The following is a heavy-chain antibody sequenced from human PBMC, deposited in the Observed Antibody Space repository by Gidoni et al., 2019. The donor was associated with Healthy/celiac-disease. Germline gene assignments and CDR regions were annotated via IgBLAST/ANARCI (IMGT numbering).Heavy chain of an antibody. CDR2: ISWNSGSI. V-gene: IGHV3-9*01. Sequence: EVQLVVSGGGLVQPGRALRISCAASGFTFDDYAMHWVRQAPGKGLEWVSGISWNSGSIGYADSVKGRFTISRDNAKNSLYLQMNSLRAEDTALYYCAKDRGSIWYSMIGDYNWFDPCGQGTLVTVSS. CDR3: AKDRGSIWYSMIGDYNWFDP. J-gene: IGHJ5*02. D-gene: IGHD6-13*01. CDR1: GFTFDDYA.